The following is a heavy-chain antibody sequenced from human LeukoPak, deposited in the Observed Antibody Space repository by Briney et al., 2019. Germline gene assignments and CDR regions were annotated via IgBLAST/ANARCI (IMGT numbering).Heavy chain of an antibody. J-gene: IGHJ3*02. Sequence: PSETLSLTCTVSGGSISSSTHYWGWIRQSPGKGLEWIGSMYNSGSISYNPSLRGRVTITVDTSKNQFSLNFNSVTAADTALYFCARNETSGYFDIWGQGTMVTVSS. CDR2: MYNSGSI. CDR1: GGSISSSTHY. D-gene: IGHD3-22*01. CDR3: ARNETSGYFDI. V-gene: IGHV4-39*01.